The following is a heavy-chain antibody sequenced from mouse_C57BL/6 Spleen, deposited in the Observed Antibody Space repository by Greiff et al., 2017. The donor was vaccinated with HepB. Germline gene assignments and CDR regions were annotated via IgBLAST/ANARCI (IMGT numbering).Heavy chain of an antibody. Sequence: DVMLVESGGGLVKPGGSLKLSCAASGFTFSSYAMSWVRQTPEKRLEWVATISDGGSYTYYPDNVKGRFTISRDNAKNNLYLQMSHLKSEDTAMYYCARGGYYGFDYWGQGTTLTVSS. D-gene: IGHD1-1*01. V-gene: IGHV5-4*03. CDR3: ARGGYYGFDY. CDR2: ISDGGSYT. CDR1: GFTFSSYA. J-gene: IGHJ2*01.